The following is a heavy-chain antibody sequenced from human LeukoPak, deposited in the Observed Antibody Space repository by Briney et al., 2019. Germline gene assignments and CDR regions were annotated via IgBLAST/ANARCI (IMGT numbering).Heavy chain of an antibody. CDR2: IIPIFGTA. J-gene: IGHJ3*02. CDR3: ARDPRKYYDSSGYHIDAFDI. V-gene: IGHV1-69*01. Sequence: GSSVKVSCKASGGTFSSYAISWVRQAPGQGLEWMGGIIPIFGTAHYAQKFQGRVTITADESTSTAYMELSSLRSEDTAVYYCARDPRKYYDSSGYHIDAFDIWGQGTMVTVSS. CDR1: GGTFSSYA. D-gene: IGHD3-22*01.